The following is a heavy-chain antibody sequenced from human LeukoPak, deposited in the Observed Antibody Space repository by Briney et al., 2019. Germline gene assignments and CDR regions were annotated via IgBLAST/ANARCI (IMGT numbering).Heavy chain of an antibody. V-gene: IGHV3-33*01. CDR3: ARGNSGWYVSPHYFDY. Sequence: GRSLRLSCAASGFTFSSYGMHWVRQAPGKGLEWVAVIWYDGSNKYYADSVKGRFTISRDNSKNTLYLQMNSLRAEDTAVYYCARGNSGWYVSPHYFDYWGQGTLVTVSS. CDR1: GFTFSSYG. J-gene: IGHJ4*02. D-gene: IGHD6-19*01. CDR2: IWYDGSNK.